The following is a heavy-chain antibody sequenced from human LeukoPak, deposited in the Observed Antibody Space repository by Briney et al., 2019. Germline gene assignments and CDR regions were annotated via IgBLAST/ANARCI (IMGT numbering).Heavy chain of an antibody. CDR2: INHSGST. V-gene: IGHV4-59*12. Sequence: SETLSLTCTVSGGSISSYYWSWIRQPPGKGLEWIWEINHSGSTNYTPSLKSRVTISVDKSKNQFSLKLSSVTAADTAVYYCASNGGNSDLDYWGQGALVTVSS. J-gene: IGHJ4*02. D-gene: IGHD4-23*01. CDR3: ASNGGNSDLDY. CDR1: GGSISSYY.